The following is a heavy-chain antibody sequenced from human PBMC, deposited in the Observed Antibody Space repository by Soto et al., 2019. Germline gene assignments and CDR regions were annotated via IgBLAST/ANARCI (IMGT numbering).Heavy chain of an antibody. D-gene: IGHD1-1*01. J-gene: IGHJ6*02. CDR2: VYNTGGT. Sequence: QVQLQQSGPGLVKPSETLSLTCTVSSGPSSSHNWGWIRQSPGRGLEWIGYVYNTGGTSYNPSLKSRVTISADMSANHISLTLSSVTAADTAIYYCVRQGIGNLHGLVDVWGQGTTVSVSS. CDR1: SGPSSSHN. CDR3: VRQGIGNLHGLVDV. V-gene: IGHV4-59*08.